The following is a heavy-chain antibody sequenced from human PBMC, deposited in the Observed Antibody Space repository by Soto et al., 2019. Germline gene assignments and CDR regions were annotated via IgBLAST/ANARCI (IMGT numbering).Heavy chain of an antibody. CDR3: AVDSSSSLYYYYGMDV. Sequence: QVQLVQSGAEVKKPGASVKVSCKASGYTFTSYDINWVRQATGQGLEWMGWMNPNSGNTGYAQKFQGRVTMTRNTSISTADMELGSLRSEDTAVYYCAVDSSSSLYYYYGMDVWGQGTTVTVSS. CDR2: MNPNSGNT. CDR1: GYTFTSYD. D-gene: IGHD6-6*01. J-gene: IGHJ6*02. V-gene: IGHV1-8*01.